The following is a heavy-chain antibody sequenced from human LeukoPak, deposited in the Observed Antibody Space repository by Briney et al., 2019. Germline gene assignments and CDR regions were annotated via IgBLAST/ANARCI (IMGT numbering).Heavy chain of an antibody. V-gene: IGHV1-8*02. D-gene: IGHD3-10*01. CDR1: GYTFTGYY. CDR2: INPNSGNT. CDR3: ARVMVRGVLNWFGP. Sequence: ASVKVSCKASGYTFTGYYMHWVRQAPGQGLEWMGWINPNSGNTGYAQKFQGRVTMTRNTSISTAYMELSSLRSEDTAVYYCARVMVRGVLNWFGPWGQGTLVTVSS. J-gene: IGHJ5*02.